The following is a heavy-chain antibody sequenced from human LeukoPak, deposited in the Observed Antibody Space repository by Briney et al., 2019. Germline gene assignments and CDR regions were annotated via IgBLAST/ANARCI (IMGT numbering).Heavy chain of an antibody. CDR3: ARVDYGGTSGDY. V-gene: IGHV4-34*01. CDR1: GGSFSGYY. D-gene: IGHD4-23*01. J-gene: IGHJ4*02. CDR2: INHSGST. Sequence: SETLSLTCAVYGGSFSGYYRSWIRQPPGKGLEWIGEINHSGSTNYNPSLKSRVTISVDTSKNQFSLKLSSVTAADTAVYYCARVDYGGTSGDYWSQGTLVTVSS.